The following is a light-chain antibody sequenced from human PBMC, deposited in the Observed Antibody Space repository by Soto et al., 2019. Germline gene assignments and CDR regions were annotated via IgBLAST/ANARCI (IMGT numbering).Light chain of an antibody. CDR1: SSDVGGYNY. V-gene: IGLV2-14*03. CDR2: DVI. J-gene: IGLJ1*01. Sequence: QSLLAQPASVSGSPGQSITISCTGTSSDVGGYNYVSWYQHHPGKTPKLMIFDVINRPSGVSNRFSGSKSGNTASLTISGLKPEDEADYYCSSYTTSNTRQIVFGTGTKVTVL. CDR3: SSYTTSNTRQIV.